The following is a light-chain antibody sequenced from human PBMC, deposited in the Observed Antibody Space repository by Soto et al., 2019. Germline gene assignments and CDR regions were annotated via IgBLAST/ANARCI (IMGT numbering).Light chain of an antibody. CDR2: EVS. Sequence: QSVLTQPASVSGSPGQSITISCTGTSSDVGAYKYVSWYQQHPGKAPKVMIYEVSNRPSGVSNRFSGSKSGNTASLTISGLQAEDEADYFCSSYSSSSTLFVFGTGLKVTVL. J-gene: IGLJ1*01. CDR3: SSYSSSSTLFV. V-gene: IGLV2-14*01. CDR1: SSDVGAYKY.